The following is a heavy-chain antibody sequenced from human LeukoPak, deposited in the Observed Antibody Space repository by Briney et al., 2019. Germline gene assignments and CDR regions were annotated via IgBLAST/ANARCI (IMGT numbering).Heavy chain of an antibody. V-gene: IGHV3-30*02. CDR2: IRYDGSNK. D-gene: IGHD2-8*01. Sequence: GGSLRLSCAASGFTFSSYGMHWVRQAPGKGLEWVAFIRYDGSNKYYADSVKGRFTISRDNSKNTLYLQMNSLRAEDTAVYYCACTRGYYYYYMDVWGKGTTVTISS. CDR1: GFTFSSYG. CDR3: ACTRGYYYYYMDV. J-gene: IGHJ6*03.